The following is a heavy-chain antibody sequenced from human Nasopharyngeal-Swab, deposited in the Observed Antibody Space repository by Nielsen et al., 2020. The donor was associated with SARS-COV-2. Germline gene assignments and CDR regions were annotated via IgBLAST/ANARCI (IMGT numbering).Heavy chain of an antibody. CDR1: GGSFSGYY. CDR3: ARGSTVTTFYYYYYGMDV. V-gene: IGHV4-34*01. J-gene: IGHJ6*02. D-gene: IGHD4-17*01. CDR2: INHSGST. Sequence: GSLRLSCAVYGGSFSGYYWSWIHQPPGKGLEWIGEINHSGSTNYNPSLKSRVTISVDTSKNQFSLKLSSVTAADTAVYYCARGSTVTTFYYYYYGMDVWGQGTTVTVSS.